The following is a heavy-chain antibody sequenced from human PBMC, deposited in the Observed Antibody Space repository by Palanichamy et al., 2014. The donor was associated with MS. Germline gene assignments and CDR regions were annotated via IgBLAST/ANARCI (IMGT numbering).Heavy chain of an antibody. D-gene: IGHD5-24*01. CDR3: TLVERDNGPGYFDY. Sequence: EVQLVESGGGLVQPGRSLRLSCTASGFTFGDYAMSWLRQAPGKGLEWVGFIRSKAYGGTTEYAASVKGRFTISRDDSKSIAYLQMNSLKTEDTAVYYCTLVERDNGPGYFDYWGQGTLVTVSS. V-gene: IGHV3-49*03. CDR2: IRSKAYGGTT. J-gene: IGHJ4*02. CDR1: GFTFGDYA.